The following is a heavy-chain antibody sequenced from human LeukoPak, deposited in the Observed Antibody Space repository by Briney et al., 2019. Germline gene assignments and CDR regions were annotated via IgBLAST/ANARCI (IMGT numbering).Heavy chain of an antibody. Sequence: GGSLRLSCVASGFTFSDYFMSWIRQAPGKGLEWLSFINSGGNNIYYADSVKGRFSISRDNSKETLYLEMNSLRVEDTAIYYCATSRVFDYWGQGTLVAVSS. CDR2: INSGGNNI. CDR1: GFTFSDYF. V-gene: IGHV3-11*04. J-gene: IGHJ4*02. CDR3: ATSRVFDY.